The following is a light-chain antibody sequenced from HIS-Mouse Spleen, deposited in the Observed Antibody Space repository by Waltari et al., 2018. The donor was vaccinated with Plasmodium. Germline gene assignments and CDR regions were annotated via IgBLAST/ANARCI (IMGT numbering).Light chain of an antibody. Sequence: EIVMTQSPATLSVSPGERATLSCRASQSVSSNLAWYRQKPGQAPRLLIYCASTRATGIPARLSGSGSGTEFTLTISSLQSEDFAVYYCQQYNNWSFTFGPGTKVDIK. CDR1: QSVSSN. J-gene: IGKJ3*01. CDR2: CAS. CDR3: QQYNNWSFT. V-gene: IGKV3-15*01.